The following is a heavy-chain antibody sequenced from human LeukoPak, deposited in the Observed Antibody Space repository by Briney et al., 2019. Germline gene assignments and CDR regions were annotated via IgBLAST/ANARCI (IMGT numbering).Heavy chain of an antibody. CDR3: ARAGVGYCSGGSCRRLFDP. CDR2: INHSGST. Sequence: SETLSLTCAVYGGSFSGYYWSWIRQPPGKGLEWIGEINHSGSTNYNPSLKSRVTISVDTSMNQFSLKLSSVTAADTAVYYCARAGVGYCSGGSCRRLFDPWGQGTLVTVSS. V-gene: IGHV4-34*01. J-gene: IGHJ5*02. CDR1: GGSFSGYY. D-gene: IGHD2-15*01.